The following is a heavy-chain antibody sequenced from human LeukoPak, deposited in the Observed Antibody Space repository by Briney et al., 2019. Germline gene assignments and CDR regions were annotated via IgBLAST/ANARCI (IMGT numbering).Heavy chain of an antibody. J-gene: IGHJ4*02. D-gene: IGHD3-9*01. CDR2: MSTNSINT. CDR1: GYPFTSYY. CDR3: ARTYDILTGYHDY. V-gene: IGHV1-8*01. Sequence: ASVTVSFNPSGYPFTSYYLNLLRKATGLTLEWMVGMSTNSINTGNAQKFQGRVTMTRSTSISTAYMELSKLRSEDTAVYYCARTYDILTGYHDYWRQGTLVTVSS.